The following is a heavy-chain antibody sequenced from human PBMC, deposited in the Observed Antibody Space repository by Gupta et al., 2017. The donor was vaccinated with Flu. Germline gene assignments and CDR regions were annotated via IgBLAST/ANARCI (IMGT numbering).Heavy chain of an antibody. D-gene: IGHD3-10*01. CDR2: VDPDDGET. CDR3: ARVKDRGSDGMDV. V-gene: IGHV1-69-2*01. CDR1: FSDYY. J-gene: IGHJ6*02. Sequence: FSDYYIHWGQQAPGKGLAWMGFVDPDDGETKYGEKFQGRVTITADTSTDKAYMELSRLRSEDTAVYYCARVKDRGSDGMDVWGQGTPVTVSS.